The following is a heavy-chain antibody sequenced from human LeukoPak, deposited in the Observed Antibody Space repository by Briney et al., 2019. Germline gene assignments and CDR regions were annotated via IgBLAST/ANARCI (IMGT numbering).Heavy chain of an antibody. V-gene: IGHV3-30*02. D-gene: IGHD5-12*01. CDR1: GFTFSSYN. Sequence: GGSLRLSCAASGFTFSSYNMHWVRQPPGKGLEWVAFIRLDGNNKYYADSVKGRFTIPRDNSKNTLFLQMNSLRAEDTAVYYCAKDFGYGVDYWGQGTLVTVSS. CDR3: AKDFGYGVDY. J-gene: IGHJ4*02. CDR2: IRLDGNNK.